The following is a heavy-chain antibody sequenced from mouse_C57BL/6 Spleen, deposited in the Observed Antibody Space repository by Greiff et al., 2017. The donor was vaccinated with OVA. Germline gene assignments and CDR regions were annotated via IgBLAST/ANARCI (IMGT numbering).Heavy chain of an antibody. CDR3: ARYRGYNYPFDY. V-gene: IGHV7-3*01. CDR2: IRNIANGYTT. Sequence: EVQLVESGGGLVQPGGSLSLSCAASGFTFTDYYMSWVRQPPGKALEWLGFIRNIANGYTTEYSASVKGRFTISRDNSQSILYLQMNALRAEDSAAYYCARYRGYNYPFDYWGQGTTLTVSS. J-gene: IGHJ2*01. D-gene: IGHD2-1*01. CDR1: GFTFTDYY.